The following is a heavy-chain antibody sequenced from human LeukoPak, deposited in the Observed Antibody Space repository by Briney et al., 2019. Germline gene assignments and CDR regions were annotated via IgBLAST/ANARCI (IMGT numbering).Heavy chain of an antibody. J-gene: IGHJ5*02. CDR1: GFTFSSYA. CDR3: ARDNGEWRLNWFDH. Sequence: AGGSLRLSCAASGFTFSSYAMSWVRQAPGKGLEWVSAISAGGVSTYYADSVKGRFTISRDNSKNTLYLQMNSLRAEDTAVYYCARDNGEWRLNWFDHWGQGTLVTVSS. V-gene: IGHV3-23*01. CDR2: ISAGGVST. D-gene: IGHD2-8*01.